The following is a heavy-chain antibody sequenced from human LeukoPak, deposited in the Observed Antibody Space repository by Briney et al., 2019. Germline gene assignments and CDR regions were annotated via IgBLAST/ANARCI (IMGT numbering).Heavy chain of an antibody. Sequence: GASVKVSCKASGGTFSSYAISWVRQAPGQGLDWMGWISLYNAKTNYAQKLQGRVTMTTDTSTSTAYMELMSLRSDDTAVYYCARLGVAGDPSSAEYLQHWGQGTLVTVSS. CDR1: GGTFSSYA. D-gene: IGHD6-19*01. CDR3: ARLGVAGDPSSAEYLQH. V-gene: IGHV1-18*01. CDR2: ISLYNAKT. J-gene: IGHJ1*01.